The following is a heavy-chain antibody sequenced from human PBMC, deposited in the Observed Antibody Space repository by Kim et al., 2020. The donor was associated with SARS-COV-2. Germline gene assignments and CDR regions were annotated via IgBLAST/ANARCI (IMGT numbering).Heavy chain of an antibody. CDR2: IYHSGST. CDR3: ARVLDYYYGMDV. CDR1: GYSISSGYY. Sequence: SETLSLTCTVSGYSISSGYYWGWIRQPPGKGLEWIGSIYHSGSTYYNPSLKSRVTISVDTSKNQFSLKLSSVTAADTAVYYCARVLDYYYGMDVWGQGTTVTVSS. J-gene: IGHJ6*02. V-gene: IGHV4-38-2*02. D-gene: IGHD2-8*02.